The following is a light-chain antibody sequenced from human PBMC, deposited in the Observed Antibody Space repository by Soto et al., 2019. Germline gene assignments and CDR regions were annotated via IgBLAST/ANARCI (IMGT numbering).Light chain of an antibody. Sequence: QSALTQPASVSGSPGQSITISCTGTSSDVGRYNYVSWYQQHAGKPPKLMIYDVSNRPSGVSNRFSGSKSGNTASLTISGLQTEDEADHYCSSYTSRSTYVFGTGTKLTVL. J-gene: IGLJ1*01. CDR1: SSDVGRYNY. CDR3: SSYTSRSTYV. CDR2: DVS. V-gene: IGLV2-14*01.